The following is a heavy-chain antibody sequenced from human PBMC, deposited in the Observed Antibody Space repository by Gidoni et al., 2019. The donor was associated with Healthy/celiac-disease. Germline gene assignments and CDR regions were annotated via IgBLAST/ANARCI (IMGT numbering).Heavy chain of an antibody. CDR3: ARDRGLREPQNWCDP. J-gene: IGHJ5*02. D-gene: IGHD3-16*01. V-gene: IGHV4-4*02. Sequence: PSLKSRVTISVDKSKNQFSLKLSSVTAADTAVYYCARDRGLREPQNWCDPWGQGTLVTVSS.